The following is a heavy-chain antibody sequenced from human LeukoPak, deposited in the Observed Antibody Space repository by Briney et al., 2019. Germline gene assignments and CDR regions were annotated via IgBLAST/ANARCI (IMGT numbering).Heavy chain of an antibody. Sequence: GGSLRLSCAASGFTFDDYGTSWVRQAPGKGLEWVSGINWNGGSTGYADSVKGRFTISRDNAKNSLYLQMNSLRAEDTALYYCARVPAANHYYYYMDVWGKGTTVTVSS. CDR3: ARVPAANHYYYYMDV. CDR1: GFTFDDYG. V-gene: IGHV3-20*04. CDR2: INWNGGST. D-gene: IGHD2-2*01. J-gene: IGHJ6*03.